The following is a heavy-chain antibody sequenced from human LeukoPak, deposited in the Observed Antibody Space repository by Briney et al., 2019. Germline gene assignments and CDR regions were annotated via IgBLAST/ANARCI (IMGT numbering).Heavy chain of an antibody. CDR1: GYIFISHY. CDR3: ARDEYYGSGSSGYYYGMDV. D-gene: IGHD3-10*01. V-gene: IGHV1-46*01. Sequence: ASVKVSCKASGYIFISHYIHWVRQAPGQGLEWMGIFNPSDGATTYSQKFQARVTMTRDTSTSTVYMEVSGLRSEDTAVYYCARDEYYGSGSSGYYYGMDVWGQGTTVTVSS. J-gene: IGHJ6*02. CDR2: FNPSDGAT.